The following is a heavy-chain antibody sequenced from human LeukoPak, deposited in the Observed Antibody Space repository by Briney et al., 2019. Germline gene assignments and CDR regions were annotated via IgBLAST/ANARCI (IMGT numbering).Heavy chain of an antibody. V-gene: IGHV4-34*01. D-gene: IGHD4-17*01. CDR2: INHSGST. J-gene: IGHJ4*02. CDR3: ARHYGDYIFDY. CDR1: GGSFSGYY. Sequence: SETLSLTCAVYGGSFSGYYWSWIRQPPGKGLEWIGEINHSGSTNYNPSLKSRVTISVDTSKNQFSLKLSSVTPEDTAVYYCARHYGDYIFDYWGQGTLVTVSS.